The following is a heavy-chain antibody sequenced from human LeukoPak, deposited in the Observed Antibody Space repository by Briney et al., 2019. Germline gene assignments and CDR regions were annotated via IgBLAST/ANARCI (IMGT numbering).Heavy chain of an antibody. J-gene: IGHJ4*02. V-gene: IGHV3-23*01. CDR2: ISGSGGST. D-gene: IGHD6-19*01. CDR1: GFTFSSYA. CDR3: AKSVYSSGWYLLPTALDY. Sequence: AGGSLRLSCAASGFTFSSYAMSWVRQAPGKGLEWVSAISGSGGSTYYADSVKGRFTISRDNSKNTLYLQMNSLRAEDTAVYYCAKSVYSSGWYLLPTALDYWGQGTLVTVSS.